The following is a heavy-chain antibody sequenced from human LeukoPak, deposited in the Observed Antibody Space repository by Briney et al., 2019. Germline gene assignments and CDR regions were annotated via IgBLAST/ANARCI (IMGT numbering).Heavy chain of an antibody. V-gene: IGHV4-61*05. Sequence: SETLSLTCTVSGGSISSSSYYWSWIRQPPGKGLEWIGYIYYSGSTNYNPSLKSRVTISVDTSKNQFSLKLSSVTAADTAVYYCARVPEFTIFGVVMGSFDYWGQGTLVTVSS. J-gene: IGHJ4*02. CDR1: GGSISSSSYY. CDR3: ARVPEFTIFGVVMGSFDY. CDR2: IYYSGST. D-gene: IGHD3-3*01.